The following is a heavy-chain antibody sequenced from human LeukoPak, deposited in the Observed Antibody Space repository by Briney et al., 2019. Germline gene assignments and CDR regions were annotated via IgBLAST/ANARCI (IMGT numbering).Heavy chain of an antibody. Sequence: GRSLRLSCAASGFTFSSYGMHWVRQAPGKGLEWVAVISYDGSSKYYADSVKGRFTISRDNSKNTLYLQMNSLRAEDTAVYYCAKEYGSEWFGELFHPWGQGTLVTVSS. D-gene: IGHD3-10*01. CDR3: AKEYGSEWFGELFHP. J-gene: IGHJ5*02. V-gene: IGHV3-30*18. CDR2: ISYDGSSK. CDR1: GFTFSSYG.